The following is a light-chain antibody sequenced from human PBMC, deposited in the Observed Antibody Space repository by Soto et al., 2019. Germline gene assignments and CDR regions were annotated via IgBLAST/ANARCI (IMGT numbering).Light chain of an antibody. CDR3: QQTYRAPYS. V-gene: IGKV1-39*01. CDR1: ENIDSY. CDR2: SAS. Sequence: DLQMTQSPPSLSASVGDSVTIICRATENIDSYLNWYQQKPGRAPTLIIYSASALQSGVPSRFSGSVSGTTFTLTISSLQPEDLSTYFCQQTYRAPYSFGGGT. J-gene: IGKJ4*01.